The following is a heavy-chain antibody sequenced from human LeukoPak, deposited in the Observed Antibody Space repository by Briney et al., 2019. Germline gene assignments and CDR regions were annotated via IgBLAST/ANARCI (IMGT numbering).Heavy chain of an antibody. D-gene: IGHD6-6*01. J-gene: IGHJ6*03. CDR1: GYTFTSYA. V-gene: IGHV7-4-1*02. CDR2: INTHTGNP. Sequence: GASVKVSCKASGYTFTSYAMNWVGQAPGQGLEWMGWINTHTGNPAYAQGFTGRFVFSLDTSVSTAYLQISSLKAEDTAVYYCARAVGSSSSGPIRYYYYYMDVWGKGTTVTVSS. CDR3: ARAVGSSSSGPIRYYYYYMDV.